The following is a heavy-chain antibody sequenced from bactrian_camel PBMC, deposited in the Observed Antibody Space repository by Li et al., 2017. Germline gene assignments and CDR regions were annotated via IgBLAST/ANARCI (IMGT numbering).Heavy chain of an antibody. CDR2: ISSYGGT. J-gene: IGHJ4*01. Sequence: HVQLVESGGGSVQAGESLKLSCVSSGYIFSSCGWAWYRQAPGKEREWVAKISSYGGTKYTDSVKGRFTISQDNAKTTVYLQMTGLKPEDTAQYYCAASGAGACYGRFKSSGFVYWGQGTQVTVS. CDR1: GYIFSSCG. CDR3: AASGAGACYGRFKSSGFVY. D-gene: IGHD5*01. V-gene: IGHV3S53*01.